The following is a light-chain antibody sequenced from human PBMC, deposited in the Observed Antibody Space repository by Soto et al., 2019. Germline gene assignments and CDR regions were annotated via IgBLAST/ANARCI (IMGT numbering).Light chain of an antibody. CDR3: QSYDSSLSGSV. CDR2: GNS. V-gene: IGLV1-40*01. J-gene: IGLJ3*02. CDR1: SSNIGACYY. Sequence: QSVLTQPPSVSGAPGQRVTISCTGSSSNIGACYYVYWYQQLPGTAPKLLIYGNSNRPSGVPDRFSGSKSGTSASLAITGLQAEDEADYYCQSYDSSLSGSVFGGGTKLTVL.